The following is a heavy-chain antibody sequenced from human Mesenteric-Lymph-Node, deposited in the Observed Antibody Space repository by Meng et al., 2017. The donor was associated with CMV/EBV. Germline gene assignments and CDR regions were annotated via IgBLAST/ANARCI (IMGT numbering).Heavy chain of an antibody. V-gene: IGHV1-46*01. J-gene: IGHJ6*02. CDR3: ARDQEYYDFWSGYYVFGGMDV. D-gene: IGHD3-3*01. Sequence: ASVKVSCKASGYTFTSYYMHWVRQAPGQGLEWMGIINPSGGSTSYAQKFQGRVTMTRDTSTSTVYMELSSLRSEDTAVYYCARDQEYYDFWSGYYVFGGMDVWGQGTTVTVSS. CDR1: GYTFTSYY. CDR2: INPSGGST.